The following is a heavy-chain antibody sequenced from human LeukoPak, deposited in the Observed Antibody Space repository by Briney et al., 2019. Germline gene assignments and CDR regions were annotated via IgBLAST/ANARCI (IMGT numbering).Heavy chain of an antibody. Sequence: SETLSLTCAVYGGSFSGYYWSWIRQPPGKGLEWIGEINHSGSTNYNPSLKSRVTISVDTSKNQFSLKLSSVTAADTAVYYCARGRGYCGGGSCSHYFDYWGQGTLVTVSS. CDR3: ARGRGYCGGGSCSHYFDY. D-gene: IGHD2-15*01. V-gene: IGHV4-34*01. J-gene: IGHJ4*02. CDR1: GGSFSGYY. CDR2: INHSGST.